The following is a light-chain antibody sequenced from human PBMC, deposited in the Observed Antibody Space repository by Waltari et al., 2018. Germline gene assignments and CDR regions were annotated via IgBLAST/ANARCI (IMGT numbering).Light chain of an antibody. CDR1: QSLLHSNGYNY. J-gene: IGKJ1*01. Sequence: DIVVTQSPLSLPVTPGEPASISCRSSQSLLHSNGYNYLDWYLQKPGQSPQLLIYLGSNRASGVPDRFSGTGSGTDFTLKINRVQAEEVGVYYCMQSLQALWTFGQGTKVDIK. CDR2: LGS. V-gene: IGKV2-28*01. CDR3: MQSLQALWT.